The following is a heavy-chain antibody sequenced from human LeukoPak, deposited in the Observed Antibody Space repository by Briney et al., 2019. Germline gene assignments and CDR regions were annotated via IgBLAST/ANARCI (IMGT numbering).Heavy chain of an antibody. J-gene: IGHJ4*02. CDR2: INHSGST. V-gene: IGHV4-34*01. CDR1: GGSFSGYY. D-gene: IGHD4-17*01. CDR3: ASRSTVTTPFDY. Sequence: SETLSLTCAVYGGSFSGYYWSWIRQPPGKGLEWIGEINHSGSTNYNPSLKSRVTISVDTSKNQFSLKLSSATAADTAVYYCASRSTVTTPFDYWGQGTLVTVSS.